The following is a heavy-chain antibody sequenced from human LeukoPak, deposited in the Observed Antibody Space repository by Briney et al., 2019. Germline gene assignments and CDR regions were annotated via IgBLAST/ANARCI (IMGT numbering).Heavy chain of an antibody. CDR2: ISSSGSTI. CDR1: GLTFSDYY. D-gene: IGHD2-21*02. J-gene: IGHJ4*02. CDR3: ARGVVVTLGTYYFDY. Sequence: PGGSLRLSCAASGLTFSDYYMSWIRQAPGKGLEWVSYISSSGSTIYYADSVKGRFTISRDNSKNTLYLQMNSLRVEDTAVYYCARGVVVTLGTYYFDYWGQGTLVTVSS. V-gene: IGHV3-11*01.